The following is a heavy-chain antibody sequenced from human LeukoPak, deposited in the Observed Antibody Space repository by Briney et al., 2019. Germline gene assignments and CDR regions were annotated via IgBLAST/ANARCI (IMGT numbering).Heavy chain of an antibody. CDR3: ARGVTYDFWSGYYYYYYVMDV. CDR2: MNTNSGNT. Sequence: VASVKVSCKASGYTFTSYDINWVRLATGQGLELMGWMNTNSGNTGYAQKFQVRGTMTMNTSITTAYMELRSLRCVDTAVYYWARGVTYDFWSGYYYYYYVMDVWGQTTTVTVSS. CDR1: GYTFTSYD. J-gene: IGHJ6*02. D-gene: IGHD3-3*01. V-gene: IGHV1-8*01.